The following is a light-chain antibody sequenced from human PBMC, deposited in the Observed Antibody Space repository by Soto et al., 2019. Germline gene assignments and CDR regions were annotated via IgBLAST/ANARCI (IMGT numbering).Light chain of an antibody. CDR1: QSVSSN. V-gene: IGKV3D-15*01. CDR2: GAS. J-gene: IGKJ4*01. Sequence: EIVMTQSPATLSVSGGERATLSCRASQSVSSNLAWYQQKPGQAPRLLIYGASTRATGIPARFSGSGSGTEFTLTISSLQSEDFAVYNCQQYNNWPPLTFGGGTKVEIK. CDR3: QQYNNWPPLT.